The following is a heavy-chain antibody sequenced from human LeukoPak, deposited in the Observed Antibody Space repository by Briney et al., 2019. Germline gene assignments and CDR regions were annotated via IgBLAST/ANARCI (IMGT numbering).Heavy chain of an antibody. J-gene: IGHJ3*02. CDR1: GYSFTSYW. CDR3: AREEGVAAAGGGAFDI. Sequence: GESLKISCKGSGYSFTSYWIGWVRQAPGQGLEWMGWINPNSGGTNYAQKFQGRVTMTRDTSISTAYMELSRLRSDDTAVYYCAREEGVAAAGGGAFDIWGQGTMVTVSS. V-gene: IGHV1-2*02. CDR2: INPNSGGT. D-gene: IGHD6-13*01.